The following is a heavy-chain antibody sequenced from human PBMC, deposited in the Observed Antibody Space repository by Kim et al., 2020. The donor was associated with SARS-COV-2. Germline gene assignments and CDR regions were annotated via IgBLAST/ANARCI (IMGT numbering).Heavy chain of an antibody. CDR1: GFTFSSYW. V-gene: IGHV3-7*01. CDR2: IKQDGSEK. CDR3: AIGPPFYNSPSYYHMDV. J-gene: IGHJ6*03. D-gene: IGHD1-20*01. Sequence: GGSLRLSCAASGFTFSSYWMSWVRQAPGKGLEWVANIKQDGSEKYYVDSVKGRFTISRENAKKSLYLQMNSLRVEDRAVYYCAIGPPFYNSPSYYHMDVWGKGTTVTVSS.